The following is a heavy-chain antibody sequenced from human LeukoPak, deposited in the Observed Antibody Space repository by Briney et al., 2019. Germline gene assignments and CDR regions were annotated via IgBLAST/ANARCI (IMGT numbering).Heavy chain of an antibody. CDR1: GGSISSYY. D-gene: IGHD3-10*01. CDR3: ARLGGILWFGAGGWFDP. V-gene: IGHV4-59*01. CDR2: IYYSGST. Sequence: SETLSLTCTVSGGSISSYYWSWIRQPPGKGLEWIGYIYYSGSTNYNPSLKSRVTISVDTSKNQFSLKLSSVTAADTAVYYCARLGGILWFGAGGWFDPWGQGTLVTVSS. J-gene: IGHJ5*02.